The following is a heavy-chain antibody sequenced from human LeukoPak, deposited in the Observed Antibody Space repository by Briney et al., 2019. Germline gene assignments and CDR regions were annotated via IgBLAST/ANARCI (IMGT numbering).Heavy chain of an antibody. CDR3: ARGLGFGGGDY. V-gene: IGHV3-72*01. CDR1: GLTFSDHY. Sequence: GGSLRLSCAASGLTFSDHYMDWVRQAPGKGLEWVGRSRDKANSYTTEYAASVKGRLTISTGDSNNSLFLHMNSLRTEDTAVYYCARGLGFGGGDYWGQGTLVTVSS. J-gene: IGHJ4*02. D-gene: IGHD2-15*01. CDR2: SRDKANSYTT.